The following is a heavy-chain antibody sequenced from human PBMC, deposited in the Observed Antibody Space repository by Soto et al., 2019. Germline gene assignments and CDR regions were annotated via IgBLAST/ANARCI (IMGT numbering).Heavy chain of an antibody. CDR3: TTDKN. J-gene: IGHJ3*01. CDR1: GFTFRNAW. CDR2: IKSKTDNGTT. V-gene: IGHV3-15*01. Sequence: EVQLVESGGGLVKPGGSLRLSCAASGFTFRNAWMSWVRQAPGKGLEWVGRIKSKTDNGTTDYAAPVKGRFTISRDDSKNTLFLQMNSLKTEDTALYFCTTDKNWGQGTMVTVSS.